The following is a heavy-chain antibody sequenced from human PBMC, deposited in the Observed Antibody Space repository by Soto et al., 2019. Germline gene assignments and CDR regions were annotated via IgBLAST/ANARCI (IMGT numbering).Heavy chain of an antibody. CDR1: GFTFSSYA. J-gene: IGHJ4*02. CDR3: AKDLDYYDSSGYDSCGY. Sequence: GSLRLSCAASGFTFSSYAMSWVRQAPGKGLEWVSAISGSGGSTYCADSVKGRFTISRDNSKNTLYLQMNSLRAEDTAVYYCAKDLDYYDSSGYDSCGYWGQGTLVTVSS. D-gene: IGHD3-22*01. CDR2: ISGSGGST. V-gene: IGHV3-23*01.